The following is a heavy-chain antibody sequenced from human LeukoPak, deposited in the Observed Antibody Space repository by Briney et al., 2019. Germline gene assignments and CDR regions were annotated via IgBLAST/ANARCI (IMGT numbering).Heavy chain of an antibody. V-gene: IGHV4-34*01. J-gene: IGHJ6*03. Sequence: PSETLSLTCAVYGGSFSGYYWSWIRQLPGKGLEWIGEINHSGSTNYNPSLKSRVTISVDTSKNQFSLKLSSVTAADTAVYYCARTRSGSYYVYYYYMDVWGKGTTVTVSS. CDR3: ARTRSGSYYVYYYYMDV. D-gene: IGHD1-26*01. CDR1: GGSFSGYY. CDR2: INHSGST.